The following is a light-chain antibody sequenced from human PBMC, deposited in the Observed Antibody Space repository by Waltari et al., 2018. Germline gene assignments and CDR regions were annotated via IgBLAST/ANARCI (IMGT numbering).Light chain of an antibody. Sequence: QSALTQPDSVSGSPGQSITISCTGTSSDIGGYNSASWYQHHPGKAPKLLIYEVSNRPSGVSDRFSGSKSGKTASLTISGLQAGDEAVYYCSSYTSLTTLVFGGGTKLTVL. CDR1: SSDIGGYNS. CDR2: EVS. V-gene: IGLV2-14*01. J-gene: IGLJ2*01. CDR3: SSYTSLTTLV.